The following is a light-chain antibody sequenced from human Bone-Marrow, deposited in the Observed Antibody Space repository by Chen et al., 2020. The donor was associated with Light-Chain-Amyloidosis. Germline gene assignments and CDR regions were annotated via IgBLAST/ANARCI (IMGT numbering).Light chain of an antibody. V-gene: IGLV2-23*02. CDR3: CSYAGSSTWV. CDR1: SSDGGGYNY. J-gene: IGLJ3*02. CDR2: EVS. Sequence: QSALTQPASESGSPGQSLTTSCTGTSSDGGGYNYVSWYQQHPGKAPKLMIYEVSKRPSGVSNRFSGSKSGNTAFLTISGLQAEDEADYYCCSYAGSSTWVFGGGTKLTVL.